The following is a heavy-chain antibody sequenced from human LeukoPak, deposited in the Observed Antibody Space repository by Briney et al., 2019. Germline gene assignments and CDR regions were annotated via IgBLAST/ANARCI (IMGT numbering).Heavy chain of an antibody. CDR3: AIGYCRGGSCDDEPGDAFDI. Sequence: GASVKVSCKASGYTFTSYGISWVRQAPGQGLEWMGWISAYNGSTTYAQKFQGRVTMTRDMSTSTVYMELSSLRSEDTAVYYCAIGYCRGGSCDDEPGDAFDIWGQGTMVAVSS. CDR1: GYTFTSYG. V-gene: IGHV1-18*01. D-gene: IGHD2-15*01. J-gene: IGHJ3*02. CDR2: ISAYNGST.